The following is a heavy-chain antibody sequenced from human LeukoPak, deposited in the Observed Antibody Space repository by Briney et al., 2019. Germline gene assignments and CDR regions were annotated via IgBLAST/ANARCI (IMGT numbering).Heavy chain of an antibody. D-gene: IGHD3-22*01. CDR1: GGAFSSYA. CDR2: IIPIFGTA. J-gene: IGHJ1*01. CDR3: ARGPYYDSSGYYFHHFQH. V-gene: IGHV1-69*05. Sequence: GSSVKVSCKASGGAFSSYAISWVRQAPGQGLEWMGRIIPIFGTANYAQKFQGRVTITTDESTSTAYMELSSLRSEDTAVYYCARGPYYDSSGYYFHHFQHWGQGTLVTVSS.